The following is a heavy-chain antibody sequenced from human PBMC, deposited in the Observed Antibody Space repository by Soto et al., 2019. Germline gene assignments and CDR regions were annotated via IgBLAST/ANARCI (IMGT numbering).Heavy chain of an antibody. V-gene: IGHV1-2*06. CDR1: GYTFTNYY. D-gene: IGHD6-19*01. Sequence: ASVKVSCKASGYTFTNYYIHWVRQAPAQGLEWVGLINTKTGTTNDAPKFQVRVTMTSDTSTITAYMELSSLRSEDSAVYYCAKEPGAVAGPNWFDPWGQGTLVTVSS. CDR2: INTKTGTT. J-gene: IGHJ5*02. CDR3: AKEPGAVAGPNWFDP.